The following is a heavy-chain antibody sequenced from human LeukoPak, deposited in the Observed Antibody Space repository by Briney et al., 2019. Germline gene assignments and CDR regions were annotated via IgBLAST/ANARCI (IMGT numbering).Heavy chain of an antibody. Sequence: GGSLRLSCAASGFTFSSYMMNWVRQAPGKGLEWVSNIRSSGSTIAYADSMKGRFTISRDNAENSLYLQMNSLRAEDTAVYYCARDKDDFWSGYSRGAIDIWGQGTMVTVSS. D-gene: IGHD3-3*01. CDR1: GFTFSSYM. CDR3: ARDKDDFWSGYSRGAIDI. J-gene: IGHJ3*02. CDR2: IRSSGSTI. V-gene: IGHV3-48*01.